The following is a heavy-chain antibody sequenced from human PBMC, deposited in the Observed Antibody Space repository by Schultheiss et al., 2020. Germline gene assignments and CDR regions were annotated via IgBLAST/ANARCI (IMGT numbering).Heavy chain of an antibody. D-gene: IGHD3-10*01. Sequence: GGSLRLSCAASGFTFSSYGMHWVRQAPGKGLEWVAVISYDGSNKYYADSVKGRFTISRDNSKNTLYLQMNSLRAEDTAVYYCARDRYYLSWFDYWGQGTLVTVSS. CDR3: ARDRYYLSWFDY. V-gene: IGHV3-30*03. CDR2: ISYDGSNK. J-gene: IGHJ4*02. CDR1: GFTFSSYG.